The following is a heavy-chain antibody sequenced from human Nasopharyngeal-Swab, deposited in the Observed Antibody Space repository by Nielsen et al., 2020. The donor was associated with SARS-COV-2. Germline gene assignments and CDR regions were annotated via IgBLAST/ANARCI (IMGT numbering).Heavy chain of an antibody. CDR3: AYDYVWGSYRYQGAFDI. D-gene: IGHD3-16*02. CDR2: ISGSGGST. J-gene: IGHJ3*02. Sequence: GESLKISCAASGFTFSSYGMHWVRQAPGKGLEWVSAISGSGGSTYYADSVKGRFTISRDNSKNTLYLQMNSLRAEDTAVYYCAYDYVWGSYRYQGAFDIWGQGTMVTVSS. CDR1: GFTFSSYG. V-gene: IGHV3-23*01.